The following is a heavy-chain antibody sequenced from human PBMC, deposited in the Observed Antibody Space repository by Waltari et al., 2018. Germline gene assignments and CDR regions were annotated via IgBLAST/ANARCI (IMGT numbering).Heavy chain of an antibody. V-gene: IGHV3-33*01. CDR1: GFTFSSSG. D-gene: IGHD1-1*01. Sequence: QVQLVESGGGVVQPGRSLRLSCAASGFTFSSSGLHWVRQAPGKGLEWVELIWFDGINKYYAGSVKGRFTISRDNSKNTLYLQMDSLRAEDTAVYYCARDRGTGTTSGYCFDYWGQGTLVTVSS. CDR2: IWFDGINK. J-gene: IGHJ4*02. CDR3: ARDRGTGTTSGYCFDY.